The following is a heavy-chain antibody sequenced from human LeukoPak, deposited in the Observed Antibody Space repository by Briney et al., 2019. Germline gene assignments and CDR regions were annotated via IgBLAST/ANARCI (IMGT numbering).Heavy chain of an antibody. CDR3: ARGGRIQLERRGYFDY. CDR1: GFTFRNYW. Sequence: GGSLRLSCAASGFTFRNYWMHWVRQAPGKGLVWVSRITSDGSNTNYADSVKGRFTISRDNAKNTLYLHMNSLRAEDTAVYYCARGGRIQLERRGYFDYWGQGTLVTVSS. V-gene: IGHV3-74*01. J-gene: IGHJ4*02. D-gene: IGHD1-1*01. CDR2: ITSDGSNT.